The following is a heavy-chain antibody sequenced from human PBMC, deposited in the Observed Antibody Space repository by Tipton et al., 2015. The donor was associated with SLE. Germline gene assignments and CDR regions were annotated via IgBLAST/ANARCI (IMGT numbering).Heavy chain of an antibody. D-gene: IGHD1-1*01. CDR3: ARAPRLKITTGTHDAFDV. V-gene: IGHV4-59*11. CDR2: IFYSGTT. CDR1: GGSISSHY. J-gene: IGHJ3*01. Sequence: TLSLTCTVSGGSISSHYWSWIRQAPGRGLEWIGFIFYSGTTNYSPSLRSRVTLSLDMSKKQISLKIISVTAADTAVYYCARAPRLKITTGTHDAFDVWGQGTMVTVSS.